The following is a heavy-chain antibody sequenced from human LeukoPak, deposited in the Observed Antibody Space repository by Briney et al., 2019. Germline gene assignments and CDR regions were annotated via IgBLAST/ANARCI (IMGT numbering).Heavy chain of an antibody. D-gene: IGHD6-13*01. CDR1: GYTFTSYY. V-gene: IGHV1-46*01. J-gene: IGHJ6*03. CDR3: ARDRGRIAAADYYMDV. CDR2: INPSGGST. Sequence: ASVKVSCKASGYTFTSYYMHWVRQAPGQGLEWMGIINPSGGSTSYAQKFQGRVTMTRDMSTSTVYMELSSLRSEDTAVYYCARDRGRIAAADYYMDVWGKGTTVTVSS.